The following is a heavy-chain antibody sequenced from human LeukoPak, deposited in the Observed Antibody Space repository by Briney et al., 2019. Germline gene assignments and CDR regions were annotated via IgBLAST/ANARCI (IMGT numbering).Heavy chain of an antibody. Sequence: SETLSLTCTVSGGSISSYYWSWIRQPPGKGLEWIGYFYYSGNTNYNPSLKSRVTMSVDTSKNQFSLRLSSVTAADTAVYYCARDFGSFYSGNTYDIWGQGTKVTVSS. CDR2: FYYSGNT. CDR3: ARDFGSFYSGNTYDI. D-gene: IGHD1-26*01. J-gene: IGHJ3*02. CDR1: GGSISSYY. V-gene: IGHV4-59*12.